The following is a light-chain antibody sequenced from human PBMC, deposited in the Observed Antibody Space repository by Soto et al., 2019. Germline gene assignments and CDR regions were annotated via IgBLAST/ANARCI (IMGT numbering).Light chain of an antibody. Sequence: EIVMTQSPATLSVSPGERATLSCRASQSVRSNLAWYQQKPGQAPRLLISGASTRATGIPARFSGSGSGTEFTLTISSLQSEDFAVYYCQQYNDWLTFGGGTQVEIK. CDR2: GAS. CDR3: QQYNDWLT. V-gene: IGKV3-15*01. J-gene: IGKJ4*01. CDR1: QSVRSN.